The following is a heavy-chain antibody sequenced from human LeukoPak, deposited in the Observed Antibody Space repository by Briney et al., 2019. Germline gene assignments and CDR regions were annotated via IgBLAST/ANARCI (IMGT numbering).Heavy chain of an antibody. CDR3: ARWEDTAMVLAFDY. CDR1: DYTFTSYG. CDR2: ISAYNGNT. Sequence: ASVKVSCKASDYTFTSYGISWVRQAPGQGLEWMGWISAYNGNTNYAQKLQGRVTMTTDTSTSTAYMELRSLRSDDTAVYYCARWEDTAMVLAFDYWGQGTLVTVSS. J-gene: IGHJ4*02. D-gene: IGHD5-18*01. V-gene: IGHV1-18*01.